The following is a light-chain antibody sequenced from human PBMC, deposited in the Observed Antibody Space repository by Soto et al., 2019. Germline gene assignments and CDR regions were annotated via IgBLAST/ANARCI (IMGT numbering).Light chain of an antibody. J-gene: IGKJ5*01. Sequence: IVLTQSPATLSLSQGERATLSCRASRSVRSYLAWYQQKPGQAPRLLIYDASNRAAGIPARFSGSGSETDFTLTISNLEPEDFAVYYCQQRYAWPPITFGQGTRMEIK. CDR1: RSVRSY. V-gene: IGKV3-11*01. CDR2: DAS. CDR3: QQRYAWPPIT.